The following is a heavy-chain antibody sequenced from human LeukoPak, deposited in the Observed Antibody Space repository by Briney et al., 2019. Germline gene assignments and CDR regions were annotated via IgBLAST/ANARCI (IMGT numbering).Heavy chain of an antibody. CDR3: AREGDYCGGDCAFFDY. V-gene: IGHV3-21*01. Sequence: AGGSLRLSCAASGFTFSMYSMNWVRQAPGKGLEWVSSISSSSSYIYYADSVKGRFTISRDNAKNSLYLQMNSLRAEDTAVYYCAREGDYCGGDCAFFDYWGQGTLVTVSS. CDR1: GFTFSMYS. CDR2: ISSSSSYI. D-gene: IGHD2-21*01. J-gene: IGHJ4*02.